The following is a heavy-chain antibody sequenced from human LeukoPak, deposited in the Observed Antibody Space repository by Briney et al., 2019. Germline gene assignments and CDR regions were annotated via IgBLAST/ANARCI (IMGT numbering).Heavy chain of an antibody. CDR1: GLTFSSYA. D-gene: IGHD5-24*01. V-gene: IGHV3-23*01. Sequence: GGSLRLSCAASGLTFSSYAMSWVRQAPGKGLEWVSAISGSGGSTYYADSVKGRFTIYRDNSKNTLYMQMNSLRAEDTAVYYCAKDGEDGYNLEAYWGQGTLVTVSS. CDR2: ISGSGGST. CDR3: AKDGEDGYNLEAY. J-gene: IGHJ4*02.